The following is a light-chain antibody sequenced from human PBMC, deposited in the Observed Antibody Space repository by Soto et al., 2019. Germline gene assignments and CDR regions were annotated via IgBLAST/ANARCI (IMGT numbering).Light chain of an antibody. Sequence: EIVLTQSPATLSLSPGERATLSCRASQSISNFLAWYQQKPGQAPRLLIYDASKRATDIPDRFIGSGSGTGFTLTISSLEPEDFAVYYCHQRSNWPPFTFGGGTKVEI. CDR2: DAS. J-gene: IGKJ4*01. V-gene: IGKV3-11*01. CDR1: QSISNF. CDR3: HQRSNWPPFT.